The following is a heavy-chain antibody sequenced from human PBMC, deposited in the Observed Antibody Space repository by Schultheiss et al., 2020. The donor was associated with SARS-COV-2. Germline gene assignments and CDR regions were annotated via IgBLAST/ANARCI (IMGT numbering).Heavy chain of an antibody. CDR1: GFTFDDYA. CDR3: ARLMYSGYDYYFYYGMDV. J-gene: IGHJ6*02. CDR2: ISWNSGSI. V-gene: IGHV3-9*01. D-gene: IGHD5-12*01. Sequence: GGSLRLSCAASGFTFDDYAMHWVRQAPGKGLEWVSGISWNSGSIGYADSVKGRFTISRDNAKNSLYLQMNSLRAEDTALYYCARLMYSGYDYYFYYGMDVWGQGTTVTVSS.